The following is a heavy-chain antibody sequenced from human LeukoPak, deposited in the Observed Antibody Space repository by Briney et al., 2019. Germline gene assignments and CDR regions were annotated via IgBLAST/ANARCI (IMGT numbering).Heavy chain of an antibody. Sequence: SSQTLSLTCTVSGGSISSGGYYWSWIRQHPGKGLEWIGYIYYSGSTYYNPSLKSRVTISVDTSKNQFSLKLSSVTAADTAVYYCARDFDSYGLRGAFDIWGQGTMVTVSS. D-gene: IGHD5-18*01. CDR1: GGSISSGGYY. J-gene: IGHJ3*02. CDR3: ARDFDSYGLRGAFDI. V-gene: IGHV4-31*03. CDR2: IYYSGST.